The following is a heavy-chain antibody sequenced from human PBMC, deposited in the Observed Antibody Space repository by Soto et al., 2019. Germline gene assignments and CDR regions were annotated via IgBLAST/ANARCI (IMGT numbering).Heavy chain of an antibody. D-gene: IGHD5-12*01. CDR2: LRSKANSYAT. J-gene: IGHJ4*02. CDR1: GFTFSDSA. CDR3: TASGSDTFVDY. Sequence: GGSLRLSCAASGFTFSDSAMHWVRQASGKGLEWVGRLRSKANSYATVYAASVKGRFTISRDDSKNTAYLQMNSLKTEDTAVYYCTASGSDTFVDYWGQGTLVTV. V-gene: IGHV3-73*01.